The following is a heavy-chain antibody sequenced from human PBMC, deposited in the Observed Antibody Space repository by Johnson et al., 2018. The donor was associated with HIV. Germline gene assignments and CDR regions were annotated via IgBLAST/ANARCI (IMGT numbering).Heavy chain of an antibody. CDR3: AKDQASGYYCDAFDI. V-gene: IGHV3-30*02. CDR1: GFTFSSYG. Sequence: QMLLVESWGGVVQPGGSLRLCCAASGFTFSSYGMHWVRQAPGKGLEWVAFIRYDGSNKYYADSVKGRFTISRDNSKNTLYLQMNSLRAEDTAVYYCAKDQASGYYCDAFDIWGQGTMVTVSS. J-gene: IGHJ3*02. CDR2: IRYDGSNK. D-gene: IGHD3-22*01.